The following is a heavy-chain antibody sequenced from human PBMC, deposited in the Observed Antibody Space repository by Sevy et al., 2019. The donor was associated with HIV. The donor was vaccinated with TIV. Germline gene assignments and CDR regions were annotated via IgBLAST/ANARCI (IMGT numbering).Heavy chain of an antibody. Sequence: GGSLRLSCAASGFTFSRYGMHWVRQAPGKGLEGGAVISYDGSNKYYADSVKGRFTTSRDNSKNTQYLQMNRLRGEDTAVYYCAKDQGSYDFDCWGQGTLVTVSS. V-gene: IGHV3-30*18. CDR1: GFTFSRYG. J-gene: IGHJ4*02. CDR2: ISYDGSNK. CDR3: AKDQGSYDFDC. D-gene: IGHD1-26*01.